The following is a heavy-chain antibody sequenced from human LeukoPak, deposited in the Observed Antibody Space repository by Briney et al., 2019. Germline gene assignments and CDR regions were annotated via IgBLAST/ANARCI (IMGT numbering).Heavy chain of an antibody. J-gene: IGHJ4*02. V-gene: IGHV4-34*01. Sequence: PSETLSLTCAVYGGSFSGYYWSWIRQPPGKGLEWIGEINHSESTNYNPSLKSRVTRSVDTSKNQFSLKLSSVTAADTAVYYCASIAGYSSGWYVRAGYRGQGTLVTVSS. CDR3: ASIAGYSSGWYVRAGY. D-gene: IGHD6-19*01. CDR2: INHSEST. CDR1: GGSFSGYY.